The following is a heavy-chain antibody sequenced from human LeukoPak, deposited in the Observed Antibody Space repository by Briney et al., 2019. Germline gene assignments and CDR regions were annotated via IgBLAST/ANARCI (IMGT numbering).Heavy chain of an antibody. CDR1: GFTFSSYG. Sequence: GGSLRLSCAASGFTFSSYGMHWVRQAPGKGLEGVAVISYDGSNKYHADSVKGRFTISRDNSKNTLYLQMNSLRAEDTAVYYCAKDLGSSWPYFDYWGQGTLVTVSS. V-gene: IGHV3-30*18. J-gene: IGHJ4*02. D-gene: IGHD6-13*01. CDR2: ISYDGSNK. CDR3: AKDLGSSWPYFDY.